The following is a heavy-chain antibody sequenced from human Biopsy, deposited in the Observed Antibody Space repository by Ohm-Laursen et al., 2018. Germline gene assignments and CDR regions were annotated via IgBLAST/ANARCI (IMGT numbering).Heavy chain of an antibody. Sequence: SLRLSCAAFGFTFSTYGMNWVRQAPGKGLEWIAYISARDGVVYYADSVKGRFTISRDNTNNSLYLQMTSLRPEDTAVFYCARGKYKDFSTGLPRPYHYTLDFWGPGTTVTVSS. CDR3: ARGKYKDFSTGLPRPYHYTLDF. J-gene: IGHJ6*02. D-gene: IGHD3-22*01. V-gene: IGHV3-48*04. CDR2: ISARDGVV. CDR1: GFTFSTYG.